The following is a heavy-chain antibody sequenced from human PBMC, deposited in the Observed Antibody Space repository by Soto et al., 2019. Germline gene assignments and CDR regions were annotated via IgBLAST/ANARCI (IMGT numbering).Heavy chain of an antibody. V-gene: IGHV3-23*01. CDR2: ISATGKSA. CDR3: AKEYYDIFTVDH. J-gene: IGHJ4*02. Sequence: EVQLLESGGGLVQPGGSLRLSCAASGFSFSTYGMNWVRQAPGKGLEWVSSISATGKSADYADSVKGRFTISRDNSENTVYLQMYSLSADDTAIYYCAKEYYDIFTVDHWGQGTLVIVSS. CDR1: GFSFSTYG. D-gene: IGHD3-9*01.